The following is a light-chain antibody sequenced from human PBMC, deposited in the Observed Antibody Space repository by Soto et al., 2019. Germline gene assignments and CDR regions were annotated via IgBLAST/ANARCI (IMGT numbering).Light chain of an antibody. J-gene: IGKJ1*01. CDR2: KAS. V-gene: IGKV1-5*03. CDR3: QQYNSDWWT. CDR1: QNINIW. Sequence: DIQMTQSPSTLSASVGDRVTITCRASQNINIWLAWYQQKPGKAPKLLISKASILEDGVPSRFSGSGSGPEFTLTISSLQPDDFATYYCQQYNSDWWTFGQGTKVDIK.